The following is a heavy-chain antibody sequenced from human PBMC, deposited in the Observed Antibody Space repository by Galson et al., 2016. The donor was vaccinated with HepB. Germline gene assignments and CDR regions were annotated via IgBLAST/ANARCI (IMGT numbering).Heavy chain of an antibody. Sequence: SLRLSCAVSGFTFSSYAMNWVRQAPGKGLEWVSDISHSGDSIYYADSVKGRFTISRDDSKNTLYLQMNSLRPEDTAVYYCARGRVGATPADYWGQGTLFTVSS. CDR1: GFTFSSYA. J-gene: IGHJ4*02. V-gene: IGHV3-23*01. D-gene: IGHD1-26*01. CDR3: ARGRVGATPADY. CDR2: ISHSGDSI.